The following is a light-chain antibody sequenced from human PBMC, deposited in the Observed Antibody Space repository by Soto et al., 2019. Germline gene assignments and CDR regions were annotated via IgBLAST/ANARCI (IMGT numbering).Light chain of an antibody. CDR2: TTS. CDR3: QQTSIIPWT. V-gene: IGKV1-39*01. J-gene: IGKJ1*01. Sequence: DIQMTQSASSLSASVGDRVTLPCRASQSVSSYVNWYQHKPGKAPKLLIFTTSSLESGVPSRFSGSGSGTDFTLTIISLHPEDFPTYYCQQTSIIPWTFGQGTTVEF. CDR1: QSVSSY.